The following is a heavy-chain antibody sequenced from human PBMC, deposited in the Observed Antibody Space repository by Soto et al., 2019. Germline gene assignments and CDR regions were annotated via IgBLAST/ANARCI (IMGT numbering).Heavy chain of an antibody. V-gene: IGHV1-46*03. CDR2: INPSGGST. Sequence: GASLKVSCKASGYTFTSYYMHWARQAPGQGLEWMGIINPSGGSTSYAQKFQGRVTMTRDTSTSTVYMELSSLRSEDTAVYYCARDSRKTLYFDYWGQGTLVTGSS. CDR1: GYTFTSYY. CDR3: ARDSRKTLYFDY. J-gene: IGHJ4*02.